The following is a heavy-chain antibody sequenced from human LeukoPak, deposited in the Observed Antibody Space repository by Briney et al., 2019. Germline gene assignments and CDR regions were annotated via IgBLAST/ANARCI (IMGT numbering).Heavy chain of an antibody. V-gene: IGHV4-39*07. D-gene: IGHD4-17*01. CDR3: ARYDYGDYGGHWYFDL. CDR2: IYYSGST. CDR1: GGSISSSSYY. J-gene: IGHJ2*01. Sequence: SETLSLTCTVSGGSISSSSYYWGWIRQPPGKGLEWIGSIYYSGSTYYNPSLKSRVTISVDTSKNQFSLKLSSVTAADTAVYYCARYDYGDYGGHWYFDLWGRGTLVTVSS.